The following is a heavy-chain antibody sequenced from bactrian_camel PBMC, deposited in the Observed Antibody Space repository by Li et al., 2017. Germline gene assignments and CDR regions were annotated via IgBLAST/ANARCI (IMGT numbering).Heavy chain of an antibody. CDR3: ADFKNVVHTGRCRDSGY. D-gene: IGHD2*01. V-gene: IGHV3S1*01. J-gene: IGHJ6*01. Sequence: HVQLVEPGGGSVQAGGSLRLSCVASGDTISRYCMGWFRRTAGGQEREGVAALDPAYNRTYYADSVKGRFTISPDNAKNTLYLQLNSLKPEDTAMYYCADFKNVVHTGRCRDSGYWGQGTQVTVS. CDR2: LDPAYNRT. CDR1: GDTISRYC.